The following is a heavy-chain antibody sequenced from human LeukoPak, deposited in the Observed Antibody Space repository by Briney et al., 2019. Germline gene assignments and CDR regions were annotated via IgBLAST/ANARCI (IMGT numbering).Heavy chain of an antibody. CDR2: IRSSGSTK. CDR3: ARGDGSGNSEDTFDI. CDR1: GFTFCDYY. V-gene: IGHV3-11*04. J-gene: IGHJ3*02. D-gene: IGHD3-10*01. Sequence: GGSLRLSCAASGFTFCDYYMSWIRQAPGKGLEWVSYIRSSGSTKYYADSVKGRFTISRDNAKNSLYLQMNSLRAEDTAVYYCARGDGSGNSEDTFDIWGQGTMVTVSS.